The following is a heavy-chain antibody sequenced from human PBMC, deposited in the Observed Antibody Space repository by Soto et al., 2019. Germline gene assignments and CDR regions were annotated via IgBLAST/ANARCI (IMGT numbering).Heavy chain of an antibody. J-gene: IGHJ3*02. CDR1: GFTFSGYA. Sequence: GGSLRLSCAGSGFTFSGYAMTWVRQAPGKGLEWLGVIVSDGSAIYHADSLEGRFFISRDNSKDILYLQMNSLRVEDTAVYYCARDDAFDNENGFDMWGQGTMVTVSS. V-gene: IGHV3-33*08. CDR3: ARDDAFDNENGFDM. CDR2: IVSDGSAI. D-gene: IGHD3-3*02.